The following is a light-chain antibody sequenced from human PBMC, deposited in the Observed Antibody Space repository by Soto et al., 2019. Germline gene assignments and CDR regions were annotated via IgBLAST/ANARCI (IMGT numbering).Light chain of an antibody. CDR2: GAS. Sequence: EIVLTQSPATLSVSQGERATLSCRASQSVNNNLAWYQQRPGQAPRLLIYGASTRATGIPASFSGSGSGTEFTLTISSLQSEDSAAYYCQQYNNWPLTFGGGTKVEIK. V-gene: IGKV3-15*01. CDR3: QQYNNWPLT. J-gene: IGKJ4*01. CDR1: QSVNNN.